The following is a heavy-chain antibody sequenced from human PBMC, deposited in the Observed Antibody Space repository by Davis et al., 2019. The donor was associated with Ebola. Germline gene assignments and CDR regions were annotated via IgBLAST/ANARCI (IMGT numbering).Heavy chain of an antibody. Sequence: GSLRLSCAVYGGSFSGYYWSWIRQPPGKGLEWIGYIYYSGSTNYNPSLKSRVTISVDTSKNQFSLKLSSVTAADTAVYYCAREFGVVIMDAFDIWGQGTMVTVSS. CDR1: GGSFSGYY. CDR3: AREFGVVIMDAFDI. D-gene: IGHD3-3*01. V-gene: IGHV4-59*01. CDR2: IYYSGST. J-gene: IGHJ3*02.